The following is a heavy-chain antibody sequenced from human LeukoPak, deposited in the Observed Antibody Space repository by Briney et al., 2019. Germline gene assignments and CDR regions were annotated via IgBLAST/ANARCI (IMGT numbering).Heavy chain of an antibody. Sequence: ASVKVSCKASGYTFTSYGISWVRQAPGQGLEWMGWISAYNGNTNYAQKLQGRVTMTTDTSTSTAYMELRSLRSDDTAVYYCAGVAGVELRYFDWLLGGGAFDIWGQGTMVTVSS. CDR2: ISAYNGNT. CDR1: GYTFTSYG. D-gene: IGHD3-9*01. CDR3: AGVAGVELRYFDWLLGGGAFDI. J-gene: IGHJ3*02. V-gene: IGHV1-18*01.